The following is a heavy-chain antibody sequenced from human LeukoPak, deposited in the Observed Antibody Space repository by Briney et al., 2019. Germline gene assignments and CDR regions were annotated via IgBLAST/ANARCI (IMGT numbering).Heavy chain of an antibody. CDR2: IGGSGGST. V-gene: IGHV3-23*01. CDR1: GFTFSSYG. J-gene: IGHJ4*02. CDR3: AKLDAGAPGN. Sequence: PGGSLRLSCAASGFTFSSYGMTWVRQAPGKGLEWVSAIGGSGGSTYYADSVKGRFTVSRDNLKNMLYLQMNSLRAEDTAVYYCAKLDAGAPGNWGQGTLVTVSS. D-gene: IGHD5-18*01.